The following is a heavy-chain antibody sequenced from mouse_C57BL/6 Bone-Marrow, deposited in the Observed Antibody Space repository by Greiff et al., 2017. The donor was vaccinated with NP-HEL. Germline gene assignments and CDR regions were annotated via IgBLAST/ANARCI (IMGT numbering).Heavy chain of an antibody. Sequence: EVQLQQSGAELVRPGASVKLSCTASGFNIKDDYMHWVKQRPEQGLEWIGWIDPENGDTEYASKFQGKATITADTSSNTAYLQLSSLTSEDTAVYYCTTSYYSNWNAMDYWGQGTSVTVSS. V-gene: IGHV14-4*01. D-gene: IGHD2-5*01. CDR1: GFNIKDDY. J-gene: IGHJ4*01. CDR3: TTSYYSNWNAMDY. CDR2: IDPENGDT.